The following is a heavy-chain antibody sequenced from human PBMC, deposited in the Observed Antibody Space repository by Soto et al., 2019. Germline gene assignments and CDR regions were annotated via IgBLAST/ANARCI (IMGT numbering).Heavy chain of an antibody. D-gene: IGHD1-20*01. V-gene: IGHV4-59*01. CDR2: VYHTGNT. CDR1: GVSITPYY. CDR3: AREQYNWKL. Sequence: PETLSLTCTVSGVSITPYYWTWIRHPPGKGLEWIGYVYHTGNTYYNPALKSRVTISLDTSKNQVSLRLKSVTAAYTAVNYCAREQYNWKLWGQGTLVTVSS. J-gene: IGHJ4*02.